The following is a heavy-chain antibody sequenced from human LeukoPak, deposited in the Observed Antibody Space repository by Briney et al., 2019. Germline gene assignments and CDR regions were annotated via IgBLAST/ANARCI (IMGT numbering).Heavy chain of an antibody. D-gene: IGHD1-26*01. J-gene: IGHJ3*02. V-gene: IGHV4-4*07. CDR3: VRDGANWEEPNDAFDT. CDR1: GASITSCY. Sequence: SETLSLTCAVSGASITSCYWSWVRQSAGKGLEWIGRLYTTGTTNYNPSLKSRVTMPGDSSKNQLSLTLTSVTTADTAVYYCVRDGANWEEPNDAFDTWGQGTLLTVSS. CDR2: LYTTGTT.